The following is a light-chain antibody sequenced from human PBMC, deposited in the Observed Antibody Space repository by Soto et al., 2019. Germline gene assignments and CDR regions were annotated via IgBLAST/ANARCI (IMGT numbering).Light chain of an antibody. CDR3: QQYNSWPPFT. Sequence: EIVMTQSPANLSVSPGERATLSCRASQSVSNNLAWYQHKPGQPPRILIYGASTRATGIPARFSGSGSGTEFTLTIISLQSEDFVIYYCQQYNSWPPFTFGPGTKVDIK. J-gene: IGKJ3*01. CDR2: GAS. V-gene: IGKV3-15*01. CDR1: QSVSNN.